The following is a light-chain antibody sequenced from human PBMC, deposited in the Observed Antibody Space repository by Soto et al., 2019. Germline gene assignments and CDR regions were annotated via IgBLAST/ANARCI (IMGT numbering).Light chain of an antibody. J-gene: IGKJ5*01. CDR2: GAS. CDR1: QTVSSVH. V-gene: IGKV3-15*01. Sequence: EIVLTQSPGTLSLSPGERASLSCRASQTVSSVHLAWYQHKPGQAPRLLIYGASTRATGIPARFSGSGSGTEFTLTISSLQSEDFAVYYCQQYNYWPPITFGQGTRLEIK. CDR3: QQYNYWPPIT.